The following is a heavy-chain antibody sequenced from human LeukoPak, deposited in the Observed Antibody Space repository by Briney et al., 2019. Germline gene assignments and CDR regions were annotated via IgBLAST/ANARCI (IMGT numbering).Heavy chain of an antibody. CDR1: GGSVSSGSYY. CDR2: FYYSGST. D-gene: IGHD1-26*01. Sequence: SETLSLTCTVSGGSVSSGSYYWSWIRQPPGKGLEWIGHFYYSGSTNYNPSLRSRVTISVDTSRNQFSLRSTSVTAADTAVYYCARGQGGNYYLNYFDYWGQGALVTVSS. J-gene: IGHJ4*02. CDR3: ARGQGGNYYLNYFDY. V-gene: IGHV4-61*01.